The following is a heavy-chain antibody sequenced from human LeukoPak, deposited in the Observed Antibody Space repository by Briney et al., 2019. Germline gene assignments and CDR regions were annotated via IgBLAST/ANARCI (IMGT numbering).Heavy chain of an antibody. V-gene: IGHV4-31*03. Sequence: SETLSLTCTVSGGSISSGGYYWSWIRQHPGKGLEWIGYIYYSGSTYYNPSLKSRVTISVDTSKNQFSLKLSSVTAADTAVYYCARHFMTTVDYWGQGTLVTVSS. CDR2: IYYSGST. J-gene: IGHJ4*02. D-gene: IGHD4-17*01. CDR1: GGSISSGGYY. CDR3: ARHFMTTVDY.